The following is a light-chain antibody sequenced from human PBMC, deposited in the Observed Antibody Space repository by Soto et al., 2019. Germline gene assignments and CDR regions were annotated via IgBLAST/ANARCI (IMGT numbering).Light chain of an antibody. CDR3: CSYAGYTNFV. J-gene: IGLJ1*01. V-gene: IGLV2-11*01. CDR2: RVS. Sequence: QSVLTQPRSLSGSPGQSVTISCTGTSSDVGGYDYVSWYRQHPGEAPRLMIYRVSKRPSGVPDRFSGSKSGNTASLTISGLQAEDGADYYCCSYAGYTNFVFGSGTKVTVL. CDR1: SSDVGGYDY.